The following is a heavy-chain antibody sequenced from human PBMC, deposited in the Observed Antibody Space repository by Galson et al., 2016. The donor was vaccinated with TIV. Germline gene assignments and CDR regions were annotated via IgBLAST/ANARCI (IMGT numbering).Heavy chain of an antibody. CDR1: GLIFSSSA. CDR2: ISYDGSHK. J-gene: IGHJ4*02. D-gene: IGHD3-9*01. Sequence: SLRLSCAGSGLIFSSSAVHWVRQAPGKGLEWLAIISYDGSHKNYGDFVKGRFTVSRDNSENTVFLQMNNLRSDDTAVYYCARPASLGYFDWLPPDSWGQGTLVTVSS. CDR3: ARPASLGYFDWLPPDS. V-gene: IGHV3-30*04.